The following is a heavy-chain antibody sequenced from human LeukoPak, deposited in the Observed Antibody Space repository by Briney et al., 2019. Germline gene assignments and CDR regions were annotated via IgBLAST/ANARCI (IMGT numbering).Heavy chain of an antibody. D-gene: IGHD1-26*01. CDR1: GLTFSNYA. CDR2: ITSGFTP. V-gene: IGHV3-23*01. J-gene: IGHJ4*02. Sequence: GGSLRLSCAASGLTFSNYAMSWFRQAPGKGLEWVSGITSGFTPLYADSVKGRFTISRDNSKSTFHLQMNSLRAEDTAVYYCAKDYSDSRVGDVFLEYCGQGTLVTVSS. CDR3: AKDYSDSRVGDVFLEY.